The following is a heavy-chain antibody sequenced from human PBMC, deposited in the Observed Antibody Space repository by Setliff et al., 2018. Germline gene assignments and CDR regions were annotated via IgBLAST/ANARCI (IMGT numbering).Heavy chain of an antibody. J-gene: IGHJ6*02. CDR2: ISGAGTTV. CDR1: GFRFRDLY. Sequence: GGSLRLSCAASGFRFRDLYMSWVRQVPGKGLEWLSKISGAGTTVYYADSVGGRFTISRDNAKNSLYLQMNSLRAEDSAVYYCARDGVFYAMDFWGQGTTVTVSS. CDR3: ARDGVFYAMDF. V-gene: IGHV3-11*04. D-gene: IGHD3-10*01.